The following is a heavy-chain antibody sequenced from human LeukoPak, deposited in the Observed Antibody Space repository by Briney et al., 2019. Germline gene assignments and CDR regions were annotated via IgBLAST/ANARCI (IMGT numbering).Heavy chain of an antibody. D-gene: IGHD3-22*01. CDR1: GYTFTSYG. V-gene: IGHV1-18*01. Sequence: ASVKVSCKASGYTFTSYGISWVRQAPGQGLEWMGWISAYNGNTNYAQKLQGRVTMTTDTSTSTAYMELRSLRSDDTAVYYCARDVDYYNSSGYYYVVSDYYYYGMEVWGQGTTVTVSS. CDR3: ARDVDYYNSSGYYYVVSDYYYYGMEV. CDR2: ISAYNGNT. J-gene: IGHJ6*02.